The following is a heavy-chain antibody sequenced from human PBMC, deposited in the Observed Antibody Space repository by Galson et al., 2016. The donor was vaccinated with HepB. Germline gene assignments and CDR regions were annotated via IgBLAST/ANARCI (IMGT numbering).Heavy chain of an antibody. CDR3: ARGHPRGRYDYTSGNYNNVVVDV. V-gene: IGHV4-34*01. Sequence: SETLSLTCAVYGGSFSGNYWSWIRQPPGKWPEWMEEITHTGSTTHNPSLKSRVAMSLDTSKNHLSLKLNFVTAADTAVYYCARGHPRGRYDYTSGNYNNVVVDVWGQGTLVTVSA. CDR2: ITHTGST. CDR1: GGSFSGNY. D-gene: IGHD3-10*01. J-gene: IGHJ5*02.